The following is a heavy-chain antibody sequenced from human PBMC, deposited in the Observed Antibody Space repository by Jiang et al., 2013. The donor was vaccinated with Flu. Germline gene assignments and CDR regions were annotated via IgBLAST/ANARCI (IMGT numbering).Heavy chain of an antibody. CDR1: GGSISSGGYS. Sequence: GLVKPSQTLSLTCAVSGGSISSGGYSWSWIRQPPGKGLEWIGYIYHSGSTYYNPSLKSRVTISVDRSKNQFSLKLSSVTAADTAVYYCARDISGLLTIWGQGTMVTVSS. CDR2: IYHSGST. D-gene: IGHD3-9*01. CDR3: ARDISGLLTI. V-gene: IGHV4-30-2*01. J-gene: IGHJ3*02.